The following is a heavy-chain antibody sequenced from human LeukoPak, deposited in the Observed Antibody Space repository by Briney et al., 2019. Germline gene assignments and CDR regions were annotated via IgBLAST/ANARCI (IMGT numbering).Heavy chain of an antibody. V-gene: IGHV3-74*01. D-gene: IGHD5-18*01. Sequence: GGSLRLSCAASGFTFTTYWMHWVRQAPGKGLVWVSHINSDGSITSHADSVKGRFTISRDNAKNTLYLQMNSLRAEDTAVYYCARDAVDTANAVWGQGTTVTVSS. J-gene: IGHJ6*02. CDR3: ARDAVDTANAV. CDR2: INSDGSIT. CDR1: GFTFTTYW.